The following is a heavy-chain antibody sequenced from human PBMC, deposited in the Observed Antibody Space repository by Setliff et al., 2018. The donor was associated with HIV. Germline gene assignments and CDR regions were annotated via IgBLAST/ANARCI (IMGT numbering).Heavy chain of an antibody. CDR2: ISPSGDRT. CDR1: GYAFTSQF. J-gene: IGHJ4*02. V-gene: IGHV1-46*01. D-gene: IGHD3-10*01. Sequence: ASVKVSCKASGYAFTSQFMHWVRQAPGQGLEWMGIISPSGDRTTYAQRFRGRVTITADESTSTAYMELSSLRSEDTAVYYCASRTYLKGSGMTYNALGYFQYWGQGTLVTVSS. CDR3: ASRTYLKGSGMTYNALGYFQY.